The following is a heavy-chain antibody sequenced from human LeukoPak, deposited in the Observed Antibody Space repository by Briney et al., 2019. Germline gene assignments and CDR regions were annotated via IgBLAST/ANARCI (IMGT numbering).Heavy chain of an antibody. CDR3: ARDPSSGFVGY. CDR1: GGTFSSYA. D-gene: IGHD6-19*01. V-gene: IGHV1-69*04. CDR2: IIPILGIA. Sequence: SVKVSCKASGGTFSSYAISWVRQAPGQGLEWMGRIIPILGIANYAQKFQGRVTITADKSTSTAYMELNSLRSEDTAVYYCARDPSSGFVGYWGQGTLVTVSS. J-gene: IGHJ4*02.